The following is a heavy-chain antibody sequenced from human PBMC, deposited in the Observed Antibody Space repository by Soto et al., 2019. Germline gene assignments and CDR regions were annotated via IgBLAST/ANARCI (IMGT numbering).Heavy chain of an antibody. CDR2: ISGSGGST. CDR1: GFTFSSYA. J-gene: IGHJ4*02. V-gene: IGHV3-23*01. Sequence: PGGSLRLSCAASGFTFSSYAMSWVRQTPGKGLEWVSAISGSGGSTYYADSVKGRYTISRDNSKNTLYLQMNSLRAEDTTVYYCAKGVLTTVLGYYFDYWGQGTLVTVSS. CDR3: AKGVLTTVLGYYFDY. D-gene: IGHD4-4*01.